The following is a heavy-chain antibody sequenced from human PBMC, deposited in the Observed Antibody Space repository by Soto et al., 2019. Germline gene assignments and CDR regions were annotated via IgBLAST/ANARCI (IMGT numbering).Heavy chain of an antibody. D-gene: IGHD3-10*01. J-gene: IGHJ4*02. CDR2: MSYSGST. V-gene: IGHV4-39*01. CDR1: GVSITSTSYY. CDR3: AGSVTMLRGVNAVDY. Sequence: SSETLSLTCSVSGVSITSTSYYWGWIRQPPGKGLEWIGSMSYSGSTYYNPSLKSRVTISIDTSKNQFSLKLSSVTAADTAVYYCAGSVTMLRGVNAVDYWGQGALVTVSS.